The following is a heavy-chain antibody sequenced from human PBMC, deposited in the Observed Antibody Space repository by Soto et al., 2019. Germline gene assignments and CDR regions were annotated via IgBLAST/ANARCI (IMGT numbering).Heavy chain of an antibody. V-gene: IGHV3-72*01. D-gene: IGHD5-18*01. CDR3: VRHGAVDTTNWFDP. J-gene: IGHJ5*02. CDR2: SRDKPQGYST. CDR1: GFTLSDHY. Sequence: LRLSCAGSGFTLSDHYIDWVRQAPGKGLEWVGRSRDKPQGYSTTYAASVKGRLTTSRDESKNSAYLQMNSLKTEDTAVYYCVRHGAVDTTNWFDPWGQGTLVTVSS.